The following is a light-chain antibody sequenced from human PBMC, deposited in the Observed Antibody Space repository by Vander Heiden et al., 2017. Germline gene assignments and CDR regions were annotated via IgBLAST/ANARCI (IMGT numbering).Light chain of an antibody. CDR2: GTS. CDR1: ESVSYN. V-gene: IGKV3-15*01. Sequence: IVMTQSPATLSASPGERATLPCRTSESVSYNVAWYLQKPGQAPRLLIYGTSTRATGVPARFSGSGSGTFFTLTISSLQPEDFAVYYCQQYNNWPKTFGQGTKVEIK. J-gene: IGKJ2*01. CDR3: QQYNNWPKT.